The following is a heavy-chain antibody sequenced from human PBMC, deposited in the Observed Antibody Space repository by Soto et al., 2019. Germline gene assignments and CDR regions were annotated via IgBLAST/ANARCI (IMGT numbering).Heavy chain of an antibody. V-gene: IGHV3-30-3*01. D-gene: IGHD2-2*01. CDR2: ISYEGSNK. Sequence: QVQLVESGGGVVQPGRSLRLSCAASGFTFSSYAMHWVRQAPGKGLEWVAVISYEGSNKYYADSVKGRFTISRDNSKNALYLQMNSLRAEDTAVYYCARAGSRCSSTSCIDYWGQGTLVTVSS. CDR1: GFTFSSYA. CDR3: ARAGSRCSSTSCIDY. J-gene: IGHJ4*02.